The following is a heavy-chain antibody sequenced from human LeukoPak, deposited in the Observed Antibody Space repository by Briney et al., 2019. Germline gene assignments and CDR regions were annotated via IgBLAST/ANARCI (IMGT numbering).Heavy chain of an antibody. CDR2: IYPGDSDT. CDR3: ARRGYSYEWHFDY. CDR1: GYRFTSYW. J-gene: IGHJ4*02. V-gene: IGHV5-51*01. Sequence: GESLKISCQGSGYRFTSYWIGWVRQMPGKGLEWMGIIYPGDSDTRYSPSFQGQVTISADKSISTAYLQWSSLKASDTAMYYCARRGYSYEWHFDYWGQGTLVTVSS. D-gene: IGHD5-18*01.